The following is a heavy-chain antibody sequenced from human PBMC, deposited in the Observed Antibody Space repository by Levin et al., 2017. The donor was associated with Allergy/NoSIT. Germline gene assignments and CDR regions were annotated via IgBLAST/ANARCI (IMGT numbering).Heavy chain of an antibody. D-gene: IGHD4-11*01. Sequence: PGGSLRLSCAASGFTFSSFAMHWVRQAPGEGLEYVSAISSNGAITRYANSVKGRVTISRDNSKSTLYLQMGSLRPEDMAVYYCARDSGGDYSNNIGYWGQGTLVTVSS. CDR3: ARDSGGDYSNNIGY. J-gene: IGHJ4*02. CDR1: GFTFSSFA. V-gene: IGHV3-64*01. CDR2: ISSNGAIT.